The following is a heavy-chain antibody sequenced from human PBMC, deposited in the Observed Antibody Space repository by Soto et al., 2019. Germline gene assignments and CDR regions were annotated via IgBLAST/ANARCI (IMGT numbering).Heavy chain of an antibody. CDR1: GGSMSTYY. D-gene: IGHD1-1*01. J-gene: IGHJ5*01. CDR2: MFSSGST. CDR3: AGGTTDSGKNWFDS. Sequence: SETLSLTCTVSGGSMSTYYWSWIRQPAGKGLQWIGRMFSSGSTNYDPSLKSRVSMSLDTSKNQFSLYLRSVTAADTAVYYCAGGTTDSGKNWFDSWGQGTPVTVSS. V-gene: IGHV4-4*07.